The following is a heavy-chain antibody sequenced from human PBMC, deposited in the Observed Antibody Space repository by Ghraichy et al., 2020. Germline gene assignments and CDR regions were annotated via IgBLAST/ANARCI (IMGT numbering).Heavy chain of an antibody. CDR3: AKLPHPYYHYYYMDV. V-gene: IGHV3-43*02. Sequence: VSLITGDGVQTYHADSVKGRFTISRDNSKHSLYLQLNSLRTEDTALYYCAKLPHPYYHYYYMDVWGKGT. D-gene: IGHD3-16*01. CDR2: ITGDGVQT. J-gene: IGHJ6*03.